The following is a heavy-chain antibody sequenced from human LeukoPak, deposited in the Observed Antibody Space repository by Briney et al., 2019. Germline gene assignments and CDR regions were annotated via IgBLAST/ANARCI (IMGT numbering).Heavy chain of an antibody. J-gene: IGHJ5*02. Sequence: SETLSLTCTVSGVSISSYYWSWIRQPPGKGLEWIGYIYYSGSTNYNPSLKSRVTISVDTSKNQFSLQLSSVTAADTAVYYCARDVHYDYVWGSYGPHWFDPWGQGTLVTVSS. D-gene: IGHD3-16*01. CDR2: IYYSGST. V-gene: IGHV4-59*01. CDR3: ARDVHYDYVWGSYGPHWFDP. CDR1: GVSISSYY.